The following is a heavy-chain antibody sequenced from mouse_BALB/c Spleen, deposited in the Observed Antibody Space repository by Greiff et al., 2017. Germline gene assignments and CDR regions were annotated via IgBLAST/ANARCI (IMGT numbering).Heavy chain of an antibody. V-gene: IGHV1-18*01. CDR1: GYTFTDYN. D-gene: IGHD1-1*02. CDR2: INPNNGGT. Sequence: EVQRVESGPELVKPGASVKIPCKASGYTFTDYNMDWVKQSHGKSLEWIGDINPNNGGTIYNQKFKGKATWTVDKSSSTAYMELRSLTSEDTAVYYGARGGYYHWGQGTLVTVSA. CDR3: ARGGYYH. J-gene: IGHJ3*01.